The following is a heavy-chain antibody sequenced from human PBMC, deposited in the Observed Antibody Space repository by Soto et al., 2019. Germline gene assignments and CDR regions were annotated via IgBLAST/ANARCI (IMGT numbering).Heavy chain of an antibody. Sequence: QVQLVQSGAEVKKPGSSVKVSCKASGGTFSSYAIRWVRQAPGQGPEWMGGIIPIFGTANYAQKFQGRVTITAEKSTSTAYMELSSLRSEDTAVDYCARDDYVWGSYRYFDYWGQGTLVTVSS. CDR1: GGTFSSYA. J-gene: IGHJ4*02. CDR3: ARDDYVWGSYRYFDY. CDR2: IIPIFGTA. V-gene: IGHV1-69*06. D-gene: IGHD3-16*02.